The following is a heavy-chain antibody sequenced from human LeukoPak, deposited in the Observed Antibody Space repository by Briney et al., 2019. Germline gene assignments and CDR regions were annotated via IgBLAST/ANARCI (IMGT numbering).Heavy chain of an antibody. V-gene: IGHV3-7*05. J-gene: IGHJ4*02. CDR2: IKQDGSEK. Sequence: GGSLRLSCAASGFTFSSYWMSWVRQAPGKGLEWVANIKQDGSEKYYVDPVKGRFTISRDNAKNSLYLQMNSLRAEDTAVYYCAREVDYDSGSFDYWGQGTLVTVSS. CDR3: AREVDYDSGSFDY. CDR1: GFTFSSYW. D-gene: IGHD3-10*01.